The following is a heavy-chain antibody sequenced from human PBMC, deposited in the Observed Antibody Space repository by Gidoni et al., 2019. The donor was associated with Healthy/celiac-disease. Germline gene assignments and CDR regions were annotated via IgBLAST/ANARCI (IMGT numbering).Heavy chain of an antibody. CDR1: GYTFTSYY. D-gene: IGHD3-22*01. V-gene: IGHV1-46*03. Sequence: QVQLVQSGAEVKKPGASVKVSCKASGYTFTSYYMHWVRQAPGQGLEWMGIINPSGGSTSYAQKFQGRVTMTRDTSTSTVYMELSSLRSEDTAVYYCARRGPAVWDSSGYPFDYWGQGTLVTVSS. CDR2: INPSGGST. J-gene: IGHJ4*02. CDR3: ARRGPAVWDSSGYPFDY.